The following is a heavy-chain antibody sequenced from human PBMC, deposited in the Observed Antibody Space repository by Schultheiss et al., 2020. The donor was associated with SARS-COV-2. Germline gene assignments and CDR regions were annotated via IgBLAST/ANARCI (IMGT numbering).Heavy chain of an antibody. D-gene: IGHD6-6*01. V-gene: IGHV4-34*01. Sequence: SETLSLTCAVYGGSFSGYYWSWIRQPPGKGLEWIGRIYSSGSTNYNPSLKSRVTISVDTSKNQFSLKLSSVTAADTAVYYCARQAGYSSSSALSWGQGTLVTVSS. CDR1: GGSFSGYY. CDR3: ARQAGYSSSSALS. J-gene: IGHJ5*02. CDR2: IYSSGST.